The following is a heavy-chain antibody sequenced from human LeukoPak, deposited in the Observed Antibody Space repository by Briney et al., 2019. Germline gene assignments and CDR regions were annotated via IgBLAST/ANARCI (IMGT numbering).Heavy chain of an antibody. Sequence: PGGSLRLSCAASGFTFDTYDMHWVRQAPGKGLEGVAFISYDGSDRYYTDSVKGRFTISRDNSKNTLYLQVNSLRAEDTAVYYCATGYYDTSGHDYWGQGTLVSVSA. CDR2: ISYDGSDR. J-gene: IGHJ4*02. V-gene: IGHV3-30*03. D-gene: IGHD3-22*01. CDR3: ATGYYDTSGHDY. CDR1: GFTFDTYD.